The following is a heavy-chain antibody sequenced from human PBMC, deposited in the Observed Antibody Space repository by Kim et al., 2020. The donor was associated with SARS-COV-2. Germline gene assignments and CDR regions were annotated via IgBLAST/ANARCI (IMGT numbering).Heavy chain of an antibody. Sequence: SETLSLTCAVYGGSFSGYYWSWIRQPPGKGLEWIGEINHSGSTNYNPSLKSRVTISVDTSKNQFSLKLSSVTAADTAVYYCARGPHSSSSEAAFDIWGQGTMVTVSS. CDR2: INHSGST. D-gene: IGHD6-6*01. CDR3: ARGPHSSSSEAAFDI. V-gene: IGHV4-34*01. CDR1: GGSFSGYY. J-gene: IGHJ3*02.